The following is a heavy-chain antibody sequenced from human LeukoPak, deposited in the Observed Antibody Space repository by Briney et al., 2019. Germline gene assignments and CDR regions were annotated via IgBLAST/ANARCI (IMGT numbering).Heavy chain of an antibody. Sequence: PGGSLRLSCAASGFTFNNYAMSWVRQAPGKGLEWVSAISSIGVITFYADSVKGRFTISRDNSRFTLYLQMNSLRAEDAAVYYCAKDRPNYYESNGHYYRLNGDYWGQGTLVTVPS. CDR3: AKDRPNYYESNGHYYRLNGDY. CDR2: ISSIGVIT. V-gene: IGHV3-23*01. D-gene: IGHD3-22*01. J-gene: IGHJ4*02. CDR1: GFTFNNYA.